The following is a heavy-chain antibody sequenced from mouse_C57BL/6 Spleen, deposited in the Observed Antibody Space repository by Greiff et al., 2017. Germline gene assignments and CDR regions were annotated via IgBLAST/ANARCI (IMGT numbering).Heavy chain of an antibody. V-gene: IGHV1-53*01. J-gene: IGHJ1*03. CDR1: GYTFTSYW. D-gene: IGHD1-1*01. CDR2: INPSNGGT. Sequence: QVQLQQPGTELVKPGASVKLSCKASGYTFTSYWMHWVKQRPGQGLEWIGNINPSNGGTNYNEKFKSKATLTVDKSSSTAYMQLSSLTSEDSAVYDCARPTVVAKGYFDVWGTGTTVTVSS. CDR3: ARPTVVAKGYFDV.